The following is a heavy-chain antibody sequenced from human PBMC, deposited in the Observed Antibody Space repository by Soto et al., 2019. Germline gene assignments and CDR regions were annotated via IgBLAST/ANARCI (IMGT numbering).Heavy chain of an antibody. CDR3: ASDYPYFTVTTSGGMDV. CDR2: IYSSGST. Sequence: SETLSLTCTVSGGSIDNFYWSWIRQPQGKGLEWIGYIYSSGSTNYNPSLKSRVTISVDTSKNQFSLKLSSVTAADTAVYFCASDYPYFTVTTSGGMDVWGQGTTVTVSS. D-gene: IGHD4-17*01. V-gene: IGHV4-59*01. J-gene: IGHJ6*02. CDR1: GGSIDNFY.